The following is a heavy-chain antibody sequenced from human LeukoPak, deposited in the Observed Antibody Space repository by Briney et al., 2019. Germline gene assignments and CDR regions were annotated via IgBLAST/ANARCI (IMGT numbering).Heavy chain of an antibody. CDR2: IRHDESKT. J-gene: IGHJ6*03. D-gene: IGHD3-16*01. CDR1: GLIFSSYG. CDR3: AKPVIPSAYQGTYYMDV. V-gene: IGHV3-30*02. Sequence: QPGGSLRLXCAASGLIFSSYGMHWVRPAPGEGLEWVAYIRHDESKTFYADSVKGRFTISRDNSKNTLYLQMHSLRAEDTALYYCAKPVIPSAYQGTYYMDVWGKGTTVTVSS.